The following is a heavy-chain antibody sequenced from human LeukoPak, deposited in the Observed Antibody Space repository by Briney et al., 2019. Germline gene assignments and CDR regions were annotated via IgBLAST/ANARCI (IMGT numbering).Heavy chain of an antibody. CDR1: GGSISSSSSYH. V-gene: IGHV4-39*01. D-gene: IGHD6-19*01. CDR2: IYYSGST. CDR3: ARHGYSSGWSLDY. J-gene: IGHJ4*02. Sequence: PSATLSLTCTVYGGSISSSSSYHWAWIRQPPGKGLEWIGSIYYSGSTYDNPSLRSRVTISVDTSKNQFSLKLSSVTAADTAVYYCARHGYSSGWSLDYWGQGTLVTVSS.